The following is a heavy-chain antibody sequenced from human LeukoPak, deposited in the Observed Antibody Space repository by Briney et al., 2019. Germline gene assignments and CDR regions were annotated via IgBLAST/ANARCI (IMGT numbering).Heavy chain of an antibody. V-gene: IGHV1-69*13. J-gene: IGHJ6*02. CDR3: AREDGYGSGSYPSPYYYYYGMDV. Sequence: SVKVSCKASGYTFTSYDINWVRQATGQGLEWMGGIIPIFGTANYAQKFQGRVTITADESTSTAYMELSSLRSEDTAVYYCAREDGYGSGSYPSPYYYYYGMDVWGQGTTVTVSS. CDR2: IIPIFGTA. D-gene: IGHD3-10*01. CDR1: GYTFTSYD.